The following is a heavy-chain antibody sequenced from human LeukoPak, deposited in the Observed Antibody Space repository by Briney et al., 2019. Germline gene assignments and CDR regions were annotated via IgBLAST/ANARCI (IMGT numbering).Heavy chain of an antibody. CDR1: GFTFTSYP. D-gene: IGHD3-10*01. V-gene: IGHV3-23*01. Sequence: GGSLRLSSAASGFTFTSYPMGWVRQAPGKGLEWVSSISRSGDDTYYADSVRGRFTISRDNSKNTLYLQMNSLRAEDTAIYYCAKDQLLGWGQGTQVTVSS. J-gene: IGHJ4*02. CDR3: AKDQLLG. CDR2: ISRSGDDT.